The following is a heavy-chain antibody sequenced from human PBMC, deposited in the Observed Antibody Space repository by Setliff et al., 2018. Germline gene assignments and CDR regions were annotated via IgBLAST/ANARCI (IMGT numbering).Heavy chain of an antibody. Sequence: SVKVSCKASGGTFSSYGISWVRQAPGQGLEWMGGTIPIFGTTDYAQKFRGRVTIITDESTSTAFMQLSSLRSEDTAVYYCVREGVDSRSSTDYRYYMDVWGKGPRSPSP. D-gene: IGHD3-22*01. CDR3: VREGVDSRSSTDYRYYMDV. J-gene: IGHJ6*03. CDR2: TIPIFGTT. V-gene: IGHV1-69*05. CDR1: GGTFSSYG.